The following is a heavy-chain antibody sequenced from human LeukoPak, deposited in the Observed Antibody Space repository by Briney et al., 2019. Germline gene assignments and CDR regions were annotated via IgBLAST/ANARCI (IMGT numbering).Heavy chain of an antibody. Sequence: GGSLRLSCAASGFTFSTYSINWVRQAPGKGLEWVSYISSSSTIYYADPVKGRFTISRDNAKNSLYLQMNSLRAEDTAVYYCARVGVGGGRFDSWGQGTLVTVSS. CDR1: GFTFSTYS. D-gene: IGHD3-3*01. V-gene: IGHV3-48*01. CDR3: ARVGVGGGRFDS. CDR2: ISSSSTI. J-gene: IGHJ4*02.